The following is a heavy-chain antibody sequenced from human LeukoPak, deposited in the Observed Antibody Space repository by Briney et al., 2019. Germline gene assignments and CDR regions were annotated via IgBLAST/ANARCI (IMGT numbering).Heavy chain of an antibody. V-gene: IGHV3-23*01. CDR2: ISGSGGST. D-gene: IGHD4-17*01. CDR3: AKDRRSTVTSTFDY. Sequence: GGSLRLSCAASGFTFSNYVMSWVRQAPGKGLEWVSGISGSGGSTYYVDSVRGRFTVSRDNSKNTLSLQMHSLRAEDTAVYYCAKDRRSTVTSTFDYWGQGTLVTVSS. J-gene: IGHJ4*02. CDR1: GFTFSNYV.